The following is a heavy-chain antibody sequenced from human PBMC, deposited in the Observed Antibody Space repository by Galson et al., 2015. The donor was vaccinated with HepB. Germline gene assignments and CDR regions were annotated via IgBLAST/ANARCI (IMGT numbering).Heavy chain of an antibody. Sequence: CAISGDSVSSNRASWNWIRQSPSSGLEWLGKTYFRSKWYIEYAGSMKGRMTINPDTSKNQFSLHLNSVTPEDTAVYYCVRLSSSSWFDYWGPGTLVTVPS. CDR3: VRLSSSSWFDY. D-gene: IGHD6-13*01. CDR1: GDSVSSNRAS. CDR2: TYFRSKWYI. J-gene: IGHJ5*01. V-gene: IGHV6-1*01.